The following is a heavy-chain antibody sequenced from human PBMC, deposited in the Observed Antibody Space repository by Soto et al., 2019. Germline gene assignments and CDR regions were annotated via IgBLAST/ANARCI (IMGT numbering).Heavy chain of an antibody. CDR1: GFIFSSHN. CDR2: ITGSSSAVYI. Sequence: DVQLVESGGGLVKPGGSLRLSCAASGFIFSSHNMNWVRQAPGKGLEWVSSITGSSSAVYIDYADSVKGRFTISKDNANNSLYLQMNSLRAEDTATYYCVRDGLDYYDTERLYFDNWGQGTLVTVSS. CDR3: VRDGLDYYDTERLYFDN. D-gene: IGHD3-22*01. V-gene: IGHV3-21*01. J-gene: IGHJ4*02.